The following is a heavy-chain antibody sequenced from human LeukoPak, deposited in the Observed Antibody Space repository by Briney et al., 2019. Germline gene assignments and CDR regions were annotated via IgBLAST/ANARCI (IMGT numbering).Heavy chain of an antibody. CDR3: ARDMRYFDSHRFDF. D-gene: IGHD2/OR15-2a*01. CDR1: GYTFTSYF. V-gene: IGHV1-2*02. J-gene: IGHJ4*02. CDR2: INPNSGGT. Sequence: ASVKVSCKTSGYTFTSYFIHWVRQAPGQGLEWMGWINPNSGGTNYAQKFQGRVTMTRDTSVITAYMELNSLTSDDTSVYYCARDMRYFDSHRFDFWGQGTLVTVSS.